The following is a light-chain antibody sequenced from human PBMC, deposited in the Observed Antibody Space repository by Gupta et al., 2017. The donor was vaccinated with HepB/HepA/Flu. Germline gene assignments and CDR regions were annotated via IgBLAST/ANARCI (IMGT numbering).Light chain of an antibody. J-gene: IGKJ4*01. CDR1: QSISSTY. Sequence: EIVLTQSPGTLSLSPGERATLSCRASQSISSTYLAWYQQKPGQAPRLLIYGASSMDPGIPEKYSDSDYRKDFTLTISRREQEDITVHYCQRDGDLVPHTFGGGTKVDIK. CDR2: GAS. V-gene: IGKV3-20*01. CDR3: QRDGDLVPHT.